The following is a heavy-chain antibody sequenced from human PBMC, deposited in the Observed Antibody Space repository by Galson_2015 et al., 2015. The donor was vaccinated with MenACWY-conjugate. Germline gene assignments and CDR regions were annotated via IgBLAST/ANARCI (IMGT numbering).Heavy chain of an antibody. V-gene: IGHV1-18*01. CDR2: ISTYNGDT. CDR1: GYTFTSYG. Sequence: SVKVSCKASGYTFTSYGISWVRQAPGQGLEWMGWISTYNGDTNYAQSLQGRVTMTTDTSTTTAYLEMRRLRSDDTAVYYCARLGFCTGGNCPPSFDLWGQGPLLIVSS. D-gene: IGHD2-15*01. CDR3: ARLGFCTGGNCPPSFDL. J-gene: IGHJ4*02.